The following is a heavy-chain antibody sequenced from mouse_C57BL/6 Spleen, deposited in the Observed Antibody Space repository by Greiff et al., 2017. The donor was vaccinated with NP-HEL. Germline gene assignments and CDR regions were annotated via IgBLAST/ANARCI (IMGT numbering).Heavy chain of an antibody. J-gene: IGHJ1*03. D-gene: IGHD2-12*01. CDR3: ARKKLESSYWYFDV. V-gene: IGHV2-9-1*01. CDR1: GFSLTSYA. CDR2: IWTGGGT. Sequence: QVQLQQSGPGLVAPSQSLSITCTVSGFSLTSYAISWVRQPPGKGLEWLGVIWTGGGTNYNSALKSRLSISKDNSKSQVFLKMNSLQTDDTARYYCARKKLESSYWYFDVWGTGTTVTVSS.